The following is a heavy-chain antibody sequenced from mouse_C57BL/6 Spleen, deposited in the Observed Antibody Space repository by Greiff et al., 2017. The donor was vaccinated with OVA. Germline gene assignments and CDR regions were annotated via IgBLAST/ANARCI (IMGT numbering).Heavy chain of an antibody. J-gene: IGHJ4*01. Sequence: EVQRMESGGGLVKPGGSLKLSCAASGFTFSSYAMSWVSQTPEKRLEWVATISAGGSYTYYPENVKGRFTISRDNAKNNLYLQMSQLKSEDTAMYYCGRGGDPYAMDYWGQGTSVTVSS. CDR2: ISAGGSYT. V-gene: IGHV5-4*01. CDR3: GRGGDPYAMDY. CDR1: GFTFSSYA.